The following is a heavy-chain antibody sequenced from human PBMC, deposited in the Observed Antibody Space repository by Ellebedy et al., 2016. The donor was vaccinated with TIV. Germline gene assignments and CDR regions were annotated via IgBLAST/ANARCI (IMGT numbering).Heavy chain of an antibody. V-gene: IGHV4-39*07. CDR1: GDSISSSTYS. D-gene: IGHD6-19*01. Sequence: MPGGSLRLSCTVSGDSISSSTYSWGWIRQPPGKGPEWTGTISYSGRTYHNPSLKSRVTISVDTSKKQFSLKLGSVTAADTAVDYFARDLRQLAYNWFDPWGQGILVTVSS. CDR2: ISYSGRT. CDR3: ARDLRQLAYNWFDP. J-gene: IGHJ5*02.